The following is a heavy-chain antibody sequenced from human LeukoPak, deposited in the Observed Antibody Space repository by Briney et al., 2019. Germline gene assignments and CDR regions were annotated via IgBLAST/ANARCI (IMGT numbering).Heavy chain of an antibody. Sequence: ASVKVSCKASGYTFTGYYMPWVRQAPGQGLEWMGWINPNSGGTNYAQEFQGRVTMTRDTSISTAYMELSRLRSDDTAVYYCARGSSTDAFDIWGQGTMVTVSS. CDR1: GYTFTGYY. CDR2: INPNSGGT. J-gene: IGHJ3*02. CDR3: ARGSSTDAFDI. V-gene: IGHV1-2*02. D-gene: IGHD2-2*01.